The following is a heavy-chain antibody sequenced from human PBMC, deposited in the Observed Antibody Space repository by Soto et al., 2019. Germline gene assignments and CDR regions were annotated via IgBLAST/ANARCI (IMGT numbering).Heavy chain of an antibody. CDR3: AGLGMVAAHREFDP. J-gene: IGHJ5*02. D-gene: IGHD2-15*01. Sequence: NPSETLSLTCTVSGGSIYNHYWSWVRQPPGKGLEWIGYMHYTGFSHYNPSLRSRVTISVDTSKSQFSLKLTSLTAADTAIYYCAGLGMVAAHREFDPWGQGTLVTVSS. CDR2: MHYTGFS. CDR1: GGSIYNHY. V-gene: IGHV4-59*11.